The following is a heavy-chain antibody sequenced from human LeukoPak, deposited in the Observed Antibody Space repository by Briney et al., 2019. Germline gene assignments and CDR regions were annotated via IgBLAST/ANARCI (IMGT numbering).Heavy chain of an antibody. CDR3: ARDRHYYFDY. Sequence: PGGSLRLSCAASGFTFSSYSMNWIRQAPVKGLEWVSYISSSSSTIYYADSVKGRFTISRDNAKNSLYLQMNSLRAEDTAVYYCARDRHYYFDYWGQGTLVTVSS. CDR1: GFTFSSYS. CDR2: ISSSSSTI. J-gene: IGHJ4*02. V-gene: IGHV3-48*04. D-gene: IGHD6-6*01.